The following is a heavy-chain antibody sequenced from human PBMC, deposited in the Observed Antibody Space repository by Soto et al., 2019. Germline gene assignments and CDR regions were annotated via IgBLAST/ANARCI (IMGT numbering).Heavy chain of an antibody. Sequence: GGSLRLSCAACVFTFSSYGMHWVRQAPGKGLGWLAVISYDGGNKXXAESVKGRXTMSRYNAKNTXYLQMXSLRAGDTAVYYCAKDRGYSSSWFPFHYWGQGTLVTVXS. CDR3: AKDRGYSSSWFPFHY. J-gene: IGHJ4*02. D-gene: IGHD6-13*01. V-gene: IGHV3-30*18. CDR1: VFTFSSYG. CDR2: ISYDGGNK.